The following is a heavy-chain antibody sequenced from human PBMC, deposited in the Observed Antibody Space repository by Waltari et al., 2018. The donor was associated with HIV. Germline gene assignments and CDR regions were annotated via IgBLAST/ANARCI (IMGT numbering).Heavy chain of an antibody. Sequence: EVNLVESGGGLVQPGRSLRLSCAASGFNFDDYAMHWVGQVPGKGLEWVSGISWNSGSIDYVDSVKRRVTISRDNGKNSLYLQMNSLRPEDTAFYYCTTGRLPSSVRFDYWGRGTLVTVSS. J-gene: IGHJ4*02. D-gene: IGHD6-6*01. CDR1: GFNFDDYA. CDR3: TTGRLPSSVRFDY. CDR2: ISWNSGSI. V-gene: IGHV3-9*01.